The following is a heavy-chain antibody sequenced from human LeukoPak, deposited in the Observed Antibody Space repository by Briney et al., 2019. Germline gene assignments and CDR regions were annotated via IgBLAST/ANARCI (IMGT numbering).Heavy chain of an antibody. CDR2: ISSSSSYI. D-gene: IGHD2-2*01. CDR3: AKDCSSTSCSN. J-gene: IGHJ4*02. CDR1: GFTFGSYS. V-gene: IGHV3-21*01. Sequence: GGSLRLSCAASGFTFGSYSMNWVRQAPGKGLEWVSSISSSSSYIYYADSVKGRFTISRDNSKNTLYLQMNSLRAEDTAVYYCAKDCSSTSCSNWGQGTLVTVSS.